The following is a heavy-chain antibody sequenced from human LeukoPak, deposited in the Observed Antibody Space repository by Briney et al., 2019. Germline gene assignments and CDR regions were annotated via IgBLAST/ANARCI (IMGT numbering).Heavy chain of an antibody. CDR2: IYPNSGGT. J-gene: IGHJ4*02. V-gene: IGHV1-2*06. CDR3: ASSSGYDYPLDY. D-gene: IGHD5-12*01. Sequence: ASVKVSCKASGYTFTGYYIHWVRQAPGQGLEWIGRIYPNSGGTNYAQKFQGRVTMTRDTSIRTAYMELRRLKFDDRAMYYCASSSGYDYPLDYWGQGTLVTVSS. CDR1: GYTFTGYY.